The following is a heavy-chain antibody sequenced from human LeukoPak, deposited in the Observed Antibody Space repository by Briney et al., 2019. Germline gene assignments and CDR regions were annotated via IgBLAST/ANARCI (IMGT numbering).Heavy chain of an antibody. CDR1: GGSVSSYY. CDR3: ARRGYTYGWGWFDP. V-gene: IGHV4-59*02. D-gene: IGHD5-18*01. CDR2: IYCSGST. Sequence: SETLSLTCTVSGGSVSSYYWTWIRQPPGKGLEWIGYIYCSGSTNYNPSLKSRVTISVDTSKNQFSLKVNSVTAADTAVYYCARRGYTYGWGWFDPWGQGTLVTVSS. J-gene: IGHJ5*02.